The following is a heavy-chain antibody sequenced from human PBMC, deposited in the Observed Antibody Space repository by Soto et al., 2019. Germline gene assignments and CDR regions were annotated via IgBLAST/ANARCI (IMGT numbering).Heavy chain of an antibody. Sequence: GESLKISCKGSGYSFRNNWITWVRQMPGEGLEWMGRIDLSDSYKSYSPSFQGHVSFSVDTSINTAYLQWSSLRASDTAMYYCARHGGAQYDSSGYHYALDYWGQGTPVTVSS. J-gene: IGHJ4*02. CDR2: IDLSDSYK. V-gene: IGHV5-10-1*01. CDR3: ARHGGAQYDSSGYHYALDY. D-gene: IGHD3-22*01. CDR1: GYSFRNNW.